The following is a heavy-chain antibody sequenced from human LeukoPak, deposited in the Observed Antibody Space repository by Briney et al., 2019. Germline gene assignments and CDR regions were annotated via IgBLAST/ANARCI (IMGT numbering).Heavy chain of an antibody. D-gene: IGHD7-27*01. CDR2: IKPDGSEK. Sequence: GGSLRLSCAASGFTFSNSWMTWIRQAPGKGLESVASIKPDGSEKYYVDSVKGRFTISRDNAKNSLYLQMNSLRAEDTALYYCARDPAWGAFDIWGQGTMATVSS. CDR3: ARDPAWGAFDI. V-gene: IGHV3-7*01. CDR1: GFTFSNSW. J-gene: IGHJ3*02.